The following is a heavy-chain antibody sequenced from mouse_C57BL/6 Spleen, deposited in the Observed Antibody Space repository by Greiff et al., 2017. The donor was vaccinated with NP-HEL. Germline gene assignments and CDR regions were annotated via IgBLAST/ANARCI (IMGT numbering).Heavy chain of an antibody. Sequence: VQLQQSGPELVKPGASVKISCKASGYAFSSSWMNWVKQRPGKGLEWIGRIYPGDGDTNYNGKFKGKATLTADKSSSTAYMQLSSLTSEDSAVYFCARWGLGPAWFAYWGQGTLVTVSA. V-gene: IGHV1-82*01. D-gene: IGHD4-1*01. J-gene: IGHJ3*01. CDR2: IYPGDGDT. CDR3: ARWGLGPAWFAY. CDR1: GYAFSSSW.